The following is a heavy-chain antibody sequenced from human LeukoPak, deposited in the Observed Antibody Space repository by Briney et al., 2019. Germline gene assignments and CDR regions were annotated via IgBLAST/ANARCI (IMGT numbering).Heavy chain of an antibody. CDR3: ARSKIAARLFGKRYYYYSMDV. CDR2: MNPNSGNT. CDR1: GYTFTSYD. V-gene: IGHV1-8*01. J-gene: IGHJ6*02. Sequence: ASVKVSCKASGYTFTSYDINWVRQATGQGLEWMGWMNPNSGNTGYAQKFQGRVTMTRNTSISTAYMELSSLRSKDTAVYYCARSKIAARLFGKRYYYYSMDVWGQGTTVTVSS. D-gene: IGHD6-6*01.